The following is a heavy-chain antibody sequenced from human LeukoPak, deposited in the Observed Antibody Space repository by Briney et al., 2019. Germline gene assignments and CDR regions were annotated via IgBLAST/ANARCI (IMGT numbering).Heavy chain of an antibody. J-gene: IGHJ6*02. CDR1: GYTFTSYG. Sequence: ASVKVSCKASGYTFTSYGISWVRQAPGQGLEWMGWISANNGNTNYAQKLQGRVTMTTDTSTSTAYMELRSLRSDDTAVYYCASSYNWNDGAHYYYYGMDVWGQGTTVTVSS. D-gene: IGHD1-20*01. V-gene: IGHV1-18*01. CDR2: ISANNGNT. CDR3: ASSYNWNDGAHYYYYGMDV.